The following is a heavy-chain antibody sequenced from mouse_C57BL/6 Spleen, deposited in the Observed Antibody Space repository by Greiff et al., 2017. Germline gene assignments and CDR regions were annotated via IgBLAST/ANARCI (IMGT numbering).Heavy chain of an antibody. V-gene: IGHV1-19*01. CDR3: ARYYGSSGYWYFDA. CDR1: GYTFTDYY. D-gene: IGHD1-1*01. Sequence: VQLQQSGPVLVKPGASVKMSCKASGYTFTDYYMNWVKQSHGKSLEWIGVLNPYNGGTSYNQKFKGKATLTVDKSSSTAYMELNSLTSEDSAVYYCARYYGSSGYWYFDAWGTVTTVTVSS. CDR2: LNPYNGGT. J-gene: IGHJ1*03.